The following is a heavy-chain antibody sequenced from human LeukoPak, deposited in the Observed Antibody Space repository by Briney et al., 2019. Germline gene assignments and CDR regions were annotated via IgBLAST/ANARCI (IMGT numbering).Heavy chain of an antibody. D-gene: IGHD3-10*01. Sequence: PSETLSLTCAVYGGSFSGYYWSWLRQPPGKGLEWIGEINHSGSTNYNPSLKSRVTISVDTSKNQFSLKLSSVTAADTAVYYCAGSGSYFYSSIDYWGQGTLVTVSS. CDR1: GGSFSGYY. CDR3: AGSGSYFYSSIDY. J-gene: IGHJ4*02. CDR2: INHSGST. V-gene: IGHV4-34*01.